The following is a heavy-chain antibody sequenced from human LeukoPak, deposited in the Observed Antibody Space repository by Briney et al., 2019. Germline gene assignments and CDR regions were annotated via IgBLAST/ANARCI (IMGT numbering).Heavy chain of an antibody. CDR2: IRYDGSNK. CDR3: AKLNWEDNDAFDI. V-gene: IGHV3-30*02. D-gene: IGHD7-27*01. CDR1: GFTFSNYG. J-gene: IGHJ3*02. Sequence: PGRSLRLSCAASGFTFSNYGMHWVRQAPGKGLEWVAFIRYDGSNKYYADSVKGRFTISRDNSKNTLYLQMNSLRAEDTAVYYCAKLNWEDNDAFDIWGQGTMVTVSS.